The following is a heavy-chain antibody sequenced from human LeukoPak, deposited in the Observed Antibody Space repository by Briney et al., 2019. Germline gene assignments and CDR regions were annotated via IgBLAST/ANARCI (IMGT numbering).Heavy chain of an antibody. CDR2: IKQDGSEK. CDR1: GFTFSSYW. V-gene: IGHV3-7*01. D-gene: IGHD3-3*01. CDR3: ARGHTIFGVVQNDY. J-gene: IGHJ4*02. Sequence: GGSLRLSCAASGFTFSSYWMSWVRQAPGKGLEWVANIKQDGSEKYYVDSVKGRFTISRDNAKNSLYLQMNSLRAEDTAVYYCARGHTIFGVVQNDYWGQGTLVTVSS.